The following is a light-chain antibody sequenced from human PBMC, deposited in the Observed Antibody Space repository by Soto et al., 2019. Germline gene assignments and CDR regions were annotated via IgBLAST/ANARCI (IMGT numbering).Light chain of an antibody. CDR3: QQYGRSPLT. CDR2: GAS. V-gene: IGKV3-20*01. J-gene: IGKJ1*01. Sequence: EIVMTQSPATLSVSPGERVTLSCRASQSVSSKLAWFQQKPGQAPRLLIYGASNRATGIPDRFSGSGSGTDFTLTISRLGPEDFAVYYCQQYGRSPLTFGQGTKVDIK. CDR1: QSVSSK.